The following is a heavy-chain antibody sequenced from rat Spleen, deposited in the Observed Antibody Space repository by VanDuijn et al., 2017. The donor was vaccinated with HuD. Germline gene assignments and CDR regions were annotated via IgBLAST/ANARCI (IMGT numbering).Heavy chain of an antibody. CDR2: ISPSGIT. CDR3: VRQYTSGYSNLFTY. J-gene: IGHJ3*01. V-gene: IGHV5-25*01. D-gene: IGHD4-3*01. CDR1: GFTFRNFD. Sequence: EVQLVESGGGLVQPGRSLKLSCEASGFTFRNFDMAWVRQAPTKGLEWVASISPSGITYYRDSVQGRVTVSRENAKITLFFLMDNMRSEDTATYYCVRQYTSGYSNLFTYWGQGTLVTVSS.